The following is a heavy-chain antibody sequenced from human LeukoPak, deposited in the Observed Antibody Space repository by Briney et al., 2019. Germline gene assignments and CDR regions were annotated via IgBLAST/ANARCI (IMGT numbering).Heavy chain of an antibody. J-gene: IGHJ5*02. CDR1: GFTFDDYA. CDR3: AKGGTPYSNYAWFDP. D-gene: IGHD4-11*01. Sequence: GRSLRLSCAASGFTFDDYAMHWVRQAPGKGLEWVSGISWNSGSIGYADSVKGRFTISRDNAKNSLYLQMNCLRAEDMALYYCAKGGTPYSNYAWFDPWGQGTLVTVSS. CDR2: ISWNSGSI. V-gene: IGHV3-9*03.